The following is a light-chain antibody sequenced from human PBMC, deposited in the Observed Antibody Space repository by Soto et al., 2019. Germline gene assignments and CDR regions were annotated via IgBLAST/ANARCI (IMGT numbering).Light chain of an antibody. Sequence: IQMTQSPSSLSASVGDRVTITCPSSHGIRNDLGWYQQKPGKAPKLLIYDASSLASGVPSRFSGSGSGTEFTLTISSLEPDDFAAYYCQQYNSYPWTFGQGTKVDIK. CDR3: QQYNSYPWT. V-gene: IGKV1-17*01. CDR2: DAS. J-gene: IGKJ1*01. CDR1: HGIRND.